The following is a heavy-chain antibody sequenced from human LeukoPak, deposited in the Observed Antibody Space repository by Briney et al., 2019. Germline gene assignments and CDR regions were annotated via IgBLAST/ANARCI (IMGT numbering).Heavy chain of an antibody. CDR3: VRGTGSFGS. CDR1: GDSFSSNSAA. J-gene: IGHJ4*02. Sequence: SQTLSLTCAISGDSFSSNSAAWNWIRQSPSRGLEWLGRTYFRSKWYNDYAVSVKSRISISADTSKNHFSLQLSSVTPDDTAVYYCVRGTGSFGSWGQGTLVTVSS. D-gene: IGHD7-27*01. V-gene: IGHV6-1*01. CDR2: TYFRSKWYN.